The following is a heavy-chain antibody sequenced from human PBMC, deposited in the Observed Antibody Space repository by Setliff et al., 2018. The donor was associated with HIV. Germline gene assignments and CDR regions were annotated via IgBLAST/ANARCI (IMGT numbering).Heavy chain of an antibody. CDR1: DGSISTGSYC. J-gene: IGHJ4*01. Sequence: SETLSLTCTVADGSISTGSYCWSWIRQSPGKALEWIGYIYASGSIIYNPSLKSRVTILMDLSRNQLSLHLASVTTADTAVYFCAPGEGVASTYYHDWGQGTQVTVSS. CDR2: IYASGSI. D-gene: IGHD3-3*01. CDR3: APGEGVASTYYHD. V-gene: IGHV4-61*01.